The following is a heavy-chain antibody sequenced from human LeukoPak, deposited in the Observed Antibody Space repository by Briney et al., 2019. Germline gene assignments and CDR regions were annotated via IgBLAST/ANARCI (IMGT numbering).Heavy chain of an antibody. CDR1: GFTFSSYS. CDR2: ISSSSSYI. CDR3: AREGYSSGWYYFGY. D-gene: IGHD6-19*01. J-gene: IGHJ4*02. Sequence: GGSLRLSCAASGFTFSSYSMNWVRQAPGKGLEWVSSISSSSSYIYYADSVKGRFTISRDNAKNSLYLQMNSLRAEDTAVYYCAREGYSSGWYYFGYWGQGTLVTVSS. V-gene: IGHV3-21*01.